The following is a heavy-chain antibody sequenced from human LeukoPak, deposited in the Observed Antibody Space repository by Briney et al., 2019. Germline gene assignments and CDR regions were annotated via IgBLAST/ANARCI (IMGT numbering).Heavy chain of an antibody. V-gene: IGHV3-48*03. CDR2: ISSSGSTI. D-gene: IGHD3-16*01. CDR1: GFTFSSYE. J-gene: IGHJ5*02. Sequence: GGSLRLSCAASGFTFSSYEMNWVRQAPGKGLEWVSYISSSGSTIYYADCVKGRFTISRGNAKNSLYLQMNSLRAEDTAVYYCAKDDNYIRFLSWGQGTLVTVSS. CDR3: AKDDNYIRFLS.